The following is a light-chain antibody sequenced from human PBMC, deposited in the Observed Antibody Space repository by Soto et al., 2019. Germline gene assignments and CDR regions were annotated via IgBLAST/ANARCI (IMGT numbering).Light chain of an antibody. CDR3: HQPSNWPFLT. J-gene: IGKJ4*01. Sequence: EIVLTQSPATLSLSPGERATLSCRASQSVSSYLAWYQQKPGQAPRLLIYDASNRATGIPARFSGSGSGTDFTLTISSLEPADFAVYYCHQPSNWPFLTFGGGTKVEIK. CDR2: DAS. V-gene: IGKV3-11*01. CDR1: QSVSSY.